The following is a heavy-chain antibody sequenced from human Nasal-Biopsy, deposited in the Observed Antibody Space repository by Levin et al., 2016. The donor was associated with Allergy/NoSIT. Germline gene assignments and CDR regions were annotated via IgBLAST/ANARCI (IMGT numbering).Heavy chain of an antibody. Sequence: GGSLRLSCSASGFNFKEFAMSWVRQAPGKGLEWVSGTSGPGGRTDYADSVKGRFTMHRDNSGNTLSLHMSSLRAEDTATYYCAKDMAKFYYDIDVDYGWYHYALDVWGQGTAVTVSS. CDR2: TSGPGGRT. CDR1: GFNFKEFA. J-gene: IGHJ6*02. D-gene: IGHD3-22*01. CDR3: AKDMAKFYYDIDVDYGWYHYALDV. V-gene: IGHV3-23*01.